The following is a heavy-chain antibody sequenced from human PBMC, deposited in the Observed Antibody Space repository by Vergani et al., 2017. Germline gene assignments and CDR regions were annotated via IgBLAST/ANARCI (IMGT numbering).Heavy chain of an antibody. D-gene: IGHD3-10*01. V-gene: IGHV3-9*01. J-gene: IGHJ4*02. CDR1: GFTFDDYA. CDR2: LSWNSGSI. Sequence: EVQLVESGGGLVQPGRSLRLSCAASGFTFDDYAMHWVRLAPGKGLEWVSGLSWNSGSIGYADSVKGRFTISRDNAKNSLYLQMNSLRAEDTALYYCAKDYYYGSGSHSFDYWGQGTLVTVSS. CDR3: AKDYYYGSGSHSFDY.